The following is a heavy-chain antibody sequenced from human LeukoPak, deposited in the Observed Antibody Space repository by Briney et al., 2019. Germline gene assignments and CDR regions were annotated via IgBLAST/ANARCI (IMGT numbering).Heavy chain of an antibody. CDR3: ARVWGYSYGYALDY. J-gene: IGHJ4*02. D-gene: IGHD5-18*01. CDR2: IYYSGST. CDR1: GGSISSYY. Sequence: SETLSLTCTVSGGSISSYYWSWIRQPPGKGLEWIGYIYYSGSTNYNPSLKSRVTISVDTSKNQFSLKLSSVTAADTAVYYCARVWGYSYGYALDYWGQGTLVTVSS. V-gene: IGHV4-59*01.